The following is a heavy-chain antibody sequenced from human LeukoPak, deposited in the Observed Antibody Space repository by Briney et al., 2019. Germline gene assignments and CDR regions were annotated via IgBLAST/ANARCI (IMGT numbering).Heavy chain of an antibody. V-gene: IGHV4-38-2*02. CDR3: ARSIVVVVAATRYYYYYMDV. D-gene: IGHD2-15*01. J-gene: IGHJ6*03. CDR2: FFLKGST. Sequence: PSETLSLTCTVSGYSITSAYYWGWIRQPPGKGLGWIGSFFLKGSTYYNPSLKSRVTISVDTSKNQFSLKLSSVTAADTAVYYCARSIVVVVAATRYYYYYMDVWGKGTTVTVSS. CDR1: GYSITSAYY.